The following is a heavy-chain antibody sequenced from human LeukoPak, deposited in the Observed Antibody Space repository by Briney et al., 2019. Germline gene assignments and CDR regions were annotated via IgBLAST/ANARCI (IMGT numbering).Heavy chain of an antibody. CDR3: ARDEDYGIFVNIDY. J-gene: IGHJ4*02. CDR2: ISNYNGNT. D-gene: IGHD4-17*01. V-gene: IGHV1-18*01. CDR1: GYSFVLYG. Sequence: ASAKVSCKASGYSFVLYGISWVRQAPGQGPEWMGWISNYNGNTKYAQKFQGRVTMTTDTSTSTAYMELRNLRSDDTAVYYCARDEDYGIFVNIDYWGQGTLVTVSS.